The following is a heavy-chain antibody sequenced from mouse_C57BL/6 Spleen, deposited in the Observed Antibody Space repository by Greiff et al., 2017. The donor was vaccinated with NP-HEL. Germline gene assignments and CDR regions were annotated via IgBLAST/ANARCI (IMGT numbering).Heavy chain of an antibody. CDR3: ASSLYYDYEFAY. D-gene: IGHD2-4*01. CDR2: ILPGSGST. J-gene: IGHJ3*01. Sequence: QVQLQQSGAELMKPGASVKLSCKATGYTFTGYWIEWVKQRPGHGLEWIGEILPGSGSTNYNEKFKSKATFTADTSSNTAYMQLSSLTTEDSAIYYCASSLYYDYEFAYWGQGTLVTVSA. CDR1: GYTFTGYW. V-gene: IGHV1-9*01.